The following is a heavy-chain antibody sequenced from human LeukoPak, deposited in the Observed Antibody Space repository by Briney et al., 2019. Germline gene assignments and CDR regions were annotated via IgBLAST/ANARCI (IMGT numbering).Heavy chain of an antibody. CDR3: ARAWADPFDY. Sequence: GGSLRLSCAASGLTFDVYGVSWVRQVPGKGLEWVSGINWYGRRTGYTDSVEGRLTIPRDNAKNSVYLQMNSLRADDTSLYYCARAWADPFDYWGQGTLVTVSS. CDR2: INWYGRRT. CDR1: GLTFDVYG. D-gene: IGHD1-26*01. J-gene: IGHJ4*02. V-gene: IGHV3-20*04.